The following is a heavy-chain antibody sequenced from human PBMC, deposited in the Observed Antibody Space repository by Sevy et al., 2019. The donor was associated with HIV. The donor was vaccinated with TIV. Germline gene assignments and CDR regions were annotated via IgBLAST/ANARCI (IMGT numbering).Heavy chain of an antibody. Sequence: GVSLRLSCAASGFTFSSYAMSWVRQAPGKGLEWVSAISGSGGSTYYADSVKGRFTISRDNSKNTLYLQMNSLRAEDTAVYYCAKDRSLSGGAYWGQGTLVTVSS. J-gene: IGHJ4*02. CDR1: GFTFSSYA. V-gene: IGHV3-23*01. D-gene: IGHD3-10*01. CDR2: ISGSGGST. CDR3: AKDRSLSGGAY.